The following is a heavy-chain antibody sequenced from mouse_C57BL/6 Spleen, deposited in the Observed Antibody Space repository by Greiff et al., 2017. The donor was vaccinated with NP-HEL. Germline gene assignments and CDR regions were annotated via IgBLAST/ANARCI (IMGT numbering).Heavy chain of an antibody. CDR1: GYTFTSYW. Sequence: QVQLQQSGAELVKPGASVKLSCKASGYTFTSYWMHWVKQRPGRGLEWIGRIDPNSGGTKYNEKFKSKATLTVDKPSSTAYMQLSSLTSEDSAVYYCAREFIDYYGSSPLYFDYWGQGTTLTVSS. V-gene: IGHV1-72*01. D-gene: IGHD1-1*01. CDR2: IDPNSGGT. CDR3: AREFIDYYGSSPLYFDY. J-gene: IGHJ2*01.